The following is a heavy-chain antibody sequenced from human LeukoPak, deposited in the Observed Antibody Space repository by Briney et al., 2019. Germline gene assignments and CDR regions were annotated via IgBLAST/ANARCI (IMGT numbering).Heavy chain of an antibody. CDR3: ARQGGYIAPLAL. J-gene: IGHJ4*02. CDR2: ISYSRNT. D-gene: IGHD6-13*01. CDR1: GGSISSYY. Sequence: PSETLSLTCTVSGGSISSYYWSWIRQPPGKGLEWIGYISYSRNTNYNPSLKSRVTISVDTSKNQFSLKLSSVTAADTAVYYCARQGGYIAPLALWGQGTLVTVSA. V-gene: IGHV4-59*08.